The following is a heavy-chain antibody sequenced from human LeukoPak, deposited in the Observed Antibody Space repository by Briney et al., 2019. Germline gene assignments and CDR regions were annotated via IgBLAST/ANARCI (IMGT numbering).Heavy chain of an antibody. CDR2: IKSKSVGETI. J-gene: IGHJ3*02. CDR3: TTRGTSTTGDALDI. V-gene: IGHV3-15*01. D-gene: IGHD2-2*01. Sequence: GGSLRLSCAASGFTFSNAWMSWVRQAPGKGLEWVGRIKSKSVGETIDYAAPVKGRFTISRDDTRTTLNLQMNSLQTEDTAVYYCTTRGTSTTGDALDIWGQGTMVTVSS. CDR1: GFTFSNAW.